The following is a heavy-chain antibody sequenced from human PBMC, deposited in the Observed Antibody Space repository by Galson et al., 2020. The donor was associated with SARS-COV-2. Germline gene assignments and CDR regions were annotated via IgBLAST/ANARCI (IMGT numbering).Heavy chain of an antibody. V-gene: IGHV4-4*02. CDR1: GGSISSSDW. Sequence: SQTLSLTCAVSGGSISSSDWWGWVRQPPGKGLEWIGEIFHSGYTNYNPSLKSRVTMSLDTSKNQFSLKLSSVTAADTALYYCSRIIVTAYNFSYMDGWGKGTTVTVSS. J-gene: IGHJ6*03. CDR2: IFHSGYT. D-gene: IGHD2-21*02. CDR3: SRIIVTAYNFSYMDG.